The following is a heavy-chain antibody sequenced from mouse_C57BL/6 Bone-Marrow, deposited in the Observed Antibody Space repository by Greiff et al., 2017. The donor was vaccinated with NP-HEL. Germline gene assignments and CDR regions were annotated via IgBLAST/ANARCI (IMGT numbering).Heavy chain of an antibody. CDR2: IYPGDGDT. CDR1: GYAFSSSW. CDR3: ARPDGYYGY. Sequence: QVQLQQSGPELVKPGASVKISCKASGYAFSSSWMNWVKQRPGKGLEWIGRIYPGDGDTNYNGKFKGKATLTADKSSSTAYMQLSSLTSEDSAVYFCARPDGYYGYWGQGTTLTVSS. D-gene: IGHD2-3*01. V-gene: IGHV1-82*01. J-gene: IGHJ2*01.